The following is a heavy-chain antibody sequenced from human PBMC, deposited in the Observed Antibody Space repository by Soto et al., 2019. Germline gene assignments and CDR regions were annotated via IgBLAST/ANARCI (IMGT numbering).Heavy chain of an antibody. Sequence: QVQLVQSGAEVKKPGASVKVSCKASGYIFTSYVMEWVRQAPGQRLEWMGWINAGNGNTKYSQKFQGRVTMTRDTAANTAYMELSRLRSEDTAVYYCARSAPPIDYWGQGTLVTVSS. V-gene: IGHV1-3*01. CDR3: ARSAPPIDY. CDR1: GYIFTSYV. CDR2: INAGNGNT. J-gene: IGHJ4*02.